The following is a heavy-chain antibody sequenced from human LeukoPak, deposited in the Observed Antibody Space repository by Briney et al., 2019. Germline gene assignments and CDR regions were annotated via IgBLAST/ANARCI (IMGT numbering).Heavy chain of an antibody. V-gene: IGHV1-46*01. Sequence: ASVKVSCKASGYTFTGYYMHWVRQAPGQGLEWMGIINPSGGSTSYAQKFQGRVTMTRDTSTSTVYMELSSLRSEDTAVYYCARAGPRYRGSSSEARDNWFDPWGQGILVTVSS. J-gene: IGHJ5*02. CDR2: INPSGGST. CDR3: ARAGPRYRGSSSEARDNWFDP. D-gene: IGHD6-6*01. CDR1: GYTFTGYY.